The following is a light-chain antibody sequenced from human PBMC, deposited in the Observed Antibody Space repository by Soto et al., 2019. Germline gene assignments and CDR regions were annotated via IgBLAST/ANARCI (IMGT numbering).Light chain of an antibody. CDR1: QRVSTNS. V-gene: IGKV3-20*01. CDR2: GAS. CDR3: QQYSSSELT. J-gene: IGKJ4*01. Sequence: EIVLTQSPDTLSLSPGERATLSCRASQRVSTNSLAWYQQKPGQAPRPLIYGASSRATGTPDRFSGSGSGTDFTLIISRLEPEDFAVYYCQQYSSSELTFGGGTKVDIK.